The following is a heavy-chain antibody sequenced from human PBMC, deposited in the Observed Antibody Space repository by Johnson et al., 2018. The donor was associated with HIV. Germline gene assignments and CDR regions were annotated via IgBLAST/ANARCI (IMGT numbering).Heavy chain of an antibody. J-gene: IGHJ3*02. Sequence: QLVESGGGVVQPGRSLRLSCAASGFTFSSYGMHWVRQAPGKGLEWVALIWYDGTNKYYADSVKGRFTISRDNSKNTLYLQMNSLRAEDTAVYYCARSQVAATSEGAFDIWGQGTMVTVSS. CDR1: GFTFSSYG. CDR3: ARSQVAATSEGAFDI. D-gene: IGHD2-15*01. V-gene: IGHV3-33*01. CDR2: IWYDGTNK.